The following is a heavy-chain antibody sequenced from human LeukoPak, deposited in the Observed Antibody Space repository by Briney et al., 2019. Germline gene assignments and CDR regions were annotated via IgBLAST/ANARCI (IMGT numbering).Heavy chain of an antibody. J-gene: IGHJ4*02. CDR2: VKGDGSKK. CDR1: GFTFNFFW. CDR3: GRGRGCDF. V-gene: IGHV3-7*01. D-gene: IGHD6-19*01. Sequence: PGGSLRLSCAASGFTFNFFWMSWVRQAPGKGLEWVANVKGDGSKKYYVDSVKGRFTISRDDARKSVYLEMNSLRADDTALYYCGRGRGCDFWGQGTLVTVSS.